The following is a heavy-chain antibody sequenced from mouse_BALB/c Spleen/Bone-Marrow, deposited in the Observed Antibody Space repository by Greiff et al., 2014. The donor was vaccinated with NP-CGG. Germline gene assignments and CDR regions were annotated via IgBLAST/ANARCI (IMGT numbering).Heavy chain of an antibody. CDR3: ARAGYYTLLAY. Sequence: VQLQQSGPELVKPGASVKITCEASGYTFTDYNMDWVKQSHGKSLEWIGNINPNNGGTIYNQKFKGKATLTVDKSSTTAYMELRSLTSEDTAVYYCARAGYYTLLAYWGQGTLVTVSA. D-gene: IGHD2-3*01. CDR1: GYTFTDYN. J-gene: IGHJ3*01. V-gene: IGHV1-18*01. CDR2: INPNNGGT.